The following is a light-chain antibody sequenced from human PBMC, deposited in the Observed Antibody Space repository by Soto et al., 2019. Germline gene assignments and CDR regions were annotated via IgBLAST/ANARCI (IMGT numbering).Light chain of an antibody. CDR3: QQYGSSAIT. V-gene: IGKV3-20*01. CDR1: QTITNND. Sequence: EIVLTQSPGTLSLSAGERATLSCRATQTITNNDLAWYQQKPGQAPRLLIYATSSRATDIPDRFSGSGSGTDFSLTINRLEPEDFEVYYCQQYGSSAITFGQGTRLEIK. J-gene: IGKJ5*01. CDR2: ATS.